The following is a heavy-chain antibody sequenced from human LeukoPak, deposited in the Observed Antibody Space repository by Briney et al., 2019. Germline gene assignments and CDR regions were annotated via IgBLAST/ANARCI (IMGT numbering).Heavy chain of an antibody. CDR2: INHSGST. D-gene: IGHD3-22*01. CDR1: GGSFSGYY. CDR3: ARHYDSSGYLDY. J-gene: IGHJ4*02. V-gene: IGHV4-34*01. Sequence: PSETLSLTCAVYGGSFSGYYWSWIRQPPGKGLEWIGEINHSGSTNYNPSLKSRVTISVDTSKNQFSLKLSSVTAADTAVYYCARHYDSSGYLDYWGQGTLVTVSS.